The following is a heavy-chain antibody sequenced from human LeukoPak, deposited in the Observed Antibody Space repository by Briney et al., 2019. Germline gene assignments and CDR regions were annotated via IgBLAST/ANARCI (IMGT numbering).Heavy chain of an antibody. CDR2: IYWNDDK. Sequence: SGPTLVKPTQTLTLTCTFSEFSLSTSGVGVGWIRQPPGKALEWLALIYWNDDKRYSPSLKSRLTITKDTSKNQVVLTMTNMDPVDTATYYCAHSGTVTTPHDAFDIWGQGTMVTVSS. D-gene: IGHD4-17*01. J-gene: IGHJ3*02. CDR1: EFSLSTSGVG. CDR3: AHSGTVTTPHDAFDI. V-gene: IGHV2-5*01.